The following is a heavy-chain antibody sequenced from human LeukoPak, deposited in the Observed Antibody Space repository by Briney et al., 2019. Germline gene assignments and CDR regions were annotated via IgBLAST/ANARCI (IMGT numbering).Heavy chain of an antibody. V-gene: IGHV4-39*01. Sequence: PAETLSLTCTVSGVTISSCSYYWGWIRQPPGKGLESIGSIYYSRKTYYTPSIKSRVTISVDTSKTQFSLQLGSVTAADTAVYYCAIPRGYSYGYGEDYWGQGTLVTVSS. CDR2: IYYSRKT. CDR1: GVTISSCSYY. J-gene: IGHJ4*02. CDR3: AIPRGYSYGYGEDY. D-gene: IGHD5-18*01.